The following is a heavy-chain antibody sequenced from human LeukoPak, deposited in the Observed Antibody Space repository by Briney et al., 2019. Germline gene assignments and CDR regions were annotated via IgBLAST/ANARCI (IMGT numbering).Heavy chain of an antibody. CDR1: GFTFSSYA. V-gene: IGHV3-30-3*01. Sequence: GGSLRLSCAASGFTFSSYAMHWVRQAPGKGLEWVAVISYDGSNKYYADSVKGRFTISRDNSKNTLYLQMNSLRAEGTAVYYCARDRYTAMVPTVFDYWGQGTLVTVSS. CDR2: ISYDGSNK. J-gene: IGHJ4*02. D-gene: IGHD5-18*01. CDR3: ARDRYTAMVPTVFDY.